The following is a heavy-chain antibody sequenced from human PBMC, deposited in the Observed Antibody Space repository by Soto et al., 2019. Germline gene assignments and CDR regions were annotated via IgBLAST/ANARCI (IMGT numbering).Heavy chain of an antibody. D-gene: IGHD3-3*01. Sequence: SETLSLTCAVYGWSFSGYYSSWIRQPPGKGLEWIGEINHSGSTNYNPSLKSRVTISVDTSKNQFSLKLSSVTAADTAVYYCARGGYYDFWSGYSTWYYYGMDVWGQGTTVTVS. CDR1: GWSFSGYY. J-gene: IGHJ6*02. CDR3: ARGGYYDFWSGYSTWYYYGMDV. V-gene: IGHV4-34*01. CDR2: INHSGST.